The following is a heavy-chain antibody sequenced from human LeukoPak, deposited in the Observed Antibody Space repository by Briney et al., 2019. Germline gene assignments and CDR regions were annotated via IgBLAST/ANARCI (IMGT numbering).Heavy chain of an antibody. J-gene: IGHJ4*02. CDR3: ARGRRYSGYD. Sequence: SQTLTLTCTVSGGSISSGDYYWSWIRQHPGKGLEWIGYIYYSGSTYYNPSLKSRVTISVDTSKNQFSLKLSSVTAADTAVYYCARGRRYSGYDWGQGTMVTVSS. CDR1: GGSISSGDYY. CDR2: IYYSGST. D-gene: IGHD5-12*01. V-gene: IGHV4-31*03.